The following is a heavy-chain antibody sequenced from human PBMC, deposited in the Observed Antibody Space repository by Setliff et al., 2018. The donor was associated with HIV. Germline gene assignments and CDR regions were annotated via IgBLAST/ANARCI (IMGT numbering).Heavy chain of an antibody. CDR3: ARGQASNDYGVSF. CDR2: VHPFHDILGSNA. V-gene: IGHV1-46*01. D-gene: IGHD4-17*01. CDR1: GYYPSIDY. J-gene: IGHJ3*01. Sequence: GASVKVSCKTFGYYPSIDYMHWVRQAPGRGLEWLGVVHPFHDILGSNADYAQKFQGRVSMTRDTSTSTVYMELSSLRSEDTAVYYCARGQASNDYGVSFWGQGTMVTVSS.